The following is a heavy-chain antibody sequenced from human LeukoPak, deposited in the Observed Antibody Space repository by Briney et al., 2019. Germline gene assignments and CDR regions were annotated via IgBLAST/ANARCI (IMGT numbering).Heavy chain of an antibody. Sequence: VDSVTVACKASGYTFTSYYMRWVRQAPGQGLEWMGIINPSVGSTSYTKKFQGRVTMTRHTSTSTVYMELSSLRSEDTAVYYCARADCFRLVGATPREDYYYYYMDVWGKGTTVTVSS. CDR3: ARADCFRLVGATPREDYYYYYMDV. V-gene: IGHV1-46*03. D-gene: IGHD1-26*01. CDR1: GYTFTSYY. J-gene: IGHJ6*03. CDR2: INPSVGST.